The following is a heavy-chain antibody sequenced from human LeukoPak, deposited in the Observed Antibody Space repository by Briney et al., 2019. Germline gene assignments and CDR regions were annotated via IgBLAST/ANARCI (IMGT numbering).Heavy chain of an antibody. D-gene: IGHD2-2*01. CDR3: AREDQLLTGWFDP. Sequence: PSETLSLTCTVSGGSISSYYWSWIRQPPGKGLEWIGYIYYSGSTNYNPSLKSRVTISVDTSKNQFSLKLSSVTAADTAVYYCAREDQLLTGWFDPWGQGTLVTVPS. CDR1: GGSISSYY. V-gene: IGHV4-59*01. CDR2: IYYSGST. J-gene: IGHJ5*02.